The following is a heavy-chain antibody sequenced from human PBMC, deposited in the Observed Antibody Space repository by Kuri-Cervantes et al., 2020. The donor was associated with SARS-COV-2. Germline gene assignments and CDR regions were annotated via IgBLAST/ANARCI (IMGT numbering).Heavy chain of an antibody. CDR2: IIPIFGTA. CDR1: GGTFSSYA. V-gene: IGHV1-69*13. D-gene: IGHD2-2*02. J-gene: IGHJ6*02. Sequence: SVKVSCKASGGTFSSYAISWVRQAPGQGLEWMGGIIPIFGTANYAQKFQGRVTITADESTSTAYMELSSLRSEDTAVYYCARGAGYCSSTSCYTAIYYYYGMDVWGQGTTVTVSS. CDR3: ARGAGYCSSTSCYTAIYYYYGMDV.